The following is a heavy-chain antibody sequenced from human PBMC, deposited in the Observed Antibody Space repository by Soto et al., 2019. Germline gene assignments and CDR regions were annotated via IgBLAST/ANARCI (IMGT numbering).Heavy chain of an antibody. CDR1: EFTRSSCW. CDR2: INSDGSST. J-gene: IGHJ4*02. V-gene: IGHV3-74*01. Sequence: SCGAGEFTRSSCWLHRVSQTPGKGLVWVSWINSDGSSTSYADSVKGRFTISRDNAKNTLYLQMNSLRAEDTAVYYCASGSRSLNFESWGQVTLVTVSS. CDR3: ASGSRSLNFES. D-gene: IGHD2-2*01.